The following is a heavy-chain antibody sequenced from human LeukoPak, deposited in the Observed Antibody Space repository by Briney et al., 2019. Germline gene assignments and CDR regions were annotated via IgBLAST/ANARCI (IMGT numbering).Heavy chain of an antibody. CDR1: GYTFTGYY. CDR3: ARDTNYDSSGEDAFDI. CDR2: INPNSGGT. J-gene: IGHJ3*02. Sequence: ASVKVSCKASGYTFTGYYMHWVRQAPGQGLEWMGRINPNSGGTNYAQKFQGRVTMTRDTSISTAYMELSRLRSDDTAVYYCARDTNYDSSGEDAFDIWGQGTMVTVSS. V-gene: IGHV1-2*06. D-gene: IGHD3-22*01.